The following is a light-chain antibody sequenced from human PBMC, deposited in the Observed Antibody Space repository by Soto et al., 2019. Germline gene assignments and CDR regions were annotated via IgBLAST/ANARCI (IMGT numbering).Light chain of an antibody. CDR1: SSDVGRYNL. CDR3: CSYAGSSTLV. CDR2: EGS. Sequence: QSALTQPASVSGSPGQSITISCTGTSSDVGRYNLVSWYQQHPGKAPKLMIYEGSKRPSGVSNRFSGSKSGNTASLTISGLQAEDEADYYCCSYAGSSTLVFGGGTMLTVL. J-gene: IGLJ3*02. V-gene: IGLV2-23*01.